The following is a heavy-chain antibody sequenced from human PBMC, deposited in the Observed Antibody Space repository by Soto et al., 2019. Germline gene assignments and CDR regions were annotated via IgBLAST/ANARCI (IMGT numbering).Heavy chain of an antibody. D-gene: IGHD6-6*01. Sequence: EVQLAESGGGLAQPGGSLRLSCAASGFTLSGYAMDWVRQAPGKGLEYVSGISSNGVGTYYANSVQGRFTISRDKSKNTVYLQMGSLRPEDMAVYYCAGRARPDFYYMDVWGKGTTVTVSS. V-gene: IGHV3-64*01. CDR1: GFTLSGYA. CDR3: AGRARPDFYYMDV. J-gene: IGHJ6*03. CDR2: ISSNGVGT.